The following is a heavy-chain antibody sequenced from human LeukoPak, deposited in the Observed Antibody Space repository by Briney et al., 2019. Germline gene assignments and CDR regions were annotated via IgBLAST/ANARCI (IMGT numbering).Heavy chain of an antibody. CDR1: GGSISSSSYY. J-gene: IGHJ4*02. D-gene: IGHD3-3*01. V-gene: IGHV4-39*07. Sequence: SETLSLTCTVSGGSISSSSYYWGWIRQPPGKGLEWIGSIYHSGSTYYNPSLKSRVTISVDTSKNQFSLKLSSVTAADTAVYYCARDHRGYDFWSGYYKDDYFDYWGQGTLVTVSS. CDR3: ARDHRGYDFWSGYYKDDYFDY. CDR2: IYHSGST.